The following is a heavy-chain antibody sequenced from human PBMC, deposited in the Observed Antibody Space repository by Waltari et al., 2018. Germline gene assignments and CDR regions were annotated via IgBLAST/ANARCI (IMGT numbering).Heavy chain of an antibody. CDR1: GFTFSSYG. CDR2: ISYDGSNK. V-gene: IGHV3-30*18. CDR3: AKEPASPGFFYYYYYYMDV. J-gene: IGHJ6*03. D-gene: IGHD3-3*01. Sequence: QVQLVESGGGVVQPGRSLRLSCAASGFTFSSYGMHWVRQAPGKGLEWVAVISYDGSNKYYADSVKGRFTISRDNSKNTLYLQMNSLRAEDTAVYYCAKEPASPGFFYYYYYYMDVWGKGTTVTVSS.